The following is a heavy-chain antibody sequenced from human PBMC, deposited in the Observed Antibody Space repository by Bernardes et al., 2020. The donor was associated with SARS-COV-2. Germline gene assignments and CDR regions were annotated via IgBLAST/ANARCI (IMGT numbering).Heavy chain of an antibody. J-gene: IGHJ4*02. CDR1: GFSFKDYY. CDR2: ISSNSYYT. V-gene: IGHV3-11*06. D-gene: IGHD4-17*01. CDR3: ARGGTTVYPNY. Sequence: GGSLRLSCAASGFSFKDYYMTWIRQAPGKGLEWVSYISSNSYYTDYADSVKGRFTVSRDNAKNSLYLQMNSLRAEDTAVYYCARGGTTVYPNYWGQGTLVTVSS.